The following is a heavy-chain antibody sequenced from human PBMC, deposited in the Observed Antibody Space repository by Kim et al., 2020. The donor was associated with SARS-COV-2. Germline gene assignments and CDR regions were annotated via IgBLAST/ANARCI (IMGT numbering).Heavy chain of an antibody. CDR2: ISYDGSNK. V-gene: IGHV3-30*18. Sequence: GGSLRLSCAASGFTFSSYGMHWVRQAPGKGLEWVAVISYDGSNKYYADSVKGRFTISRDNSKNTLYLQMNSLRAEDTAVYYCAKDVSFDSRPDTIAAAGTNYYGMDVWGQGTTVTVSS. CDR3: AKDVSFDSRPDTIAAAGTNYYGMDV. D-gene: IGHD6-13*01. CDR1: GFTFSSYG. J-gene: IGHJ6*02.